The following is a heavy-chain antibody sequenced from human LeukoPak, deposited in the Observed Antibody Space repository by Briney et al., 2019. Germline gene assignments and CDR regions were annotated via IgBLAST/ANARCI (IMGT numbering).Heavy chain of an antibody. CDR2: IIPIFGTA. D-gene: IGHD3-22*01. J-gene: IGHJ5*02. V-gene: IGHV1-69*05. CDR1: GGTFSSYA. Sequence: SVKVSCKASGGTFSSYAISWVRQAPGQGLEWMGGIIPIFGTANYAQKFQGRVTITTDESTSTAYMELSSLRSEDTAVYYCARVPDYYDSSGSNWFDPWGQGILVTVSS. CDR3: ARVPDYYDSSGSNWFDP.